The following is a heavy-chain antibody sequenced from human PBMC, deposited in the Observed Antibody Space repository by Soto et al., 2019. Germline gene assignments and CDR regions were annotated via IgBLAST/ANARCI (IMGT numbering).Heavy chain of an antibody. J-gene: IGHJ3*01. Sequence: PGGSLRLSCTASGFTFSRHAMTWVRQAPGKGLEWVSGLSDSGGSIYYADSVKGRFTISRDNSMNTLYLQMNTLRAEDTAIYYCARDQLYYNDISGRPLNAFDVWGQGTMVTVSS. CDR1: GFTFSRHA. CDR2: LSDSGGSI. D-gene: IGHD3-22*01. CDR3: ARDQLYYNDISGRPLNAFDV. V-gene: IGHV3-23*01.